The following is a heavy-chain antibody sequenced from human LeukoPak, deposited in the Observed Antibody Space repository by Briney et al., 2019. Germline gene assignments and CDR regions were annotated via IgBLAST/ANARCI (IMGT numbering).Heavy chain of an antibody. CDR3: ARDRQLHYFDY. J-gene: IGHJ4*02. V-gene: IGHV3-33*01. CDR1: GFTFSSYG. D-gene: IGHD2-2*01. Sequence: GGSLRLSCAASGFTFSSYGMRWVRQAPGKGLEWVAVIWYDGSNKYYADSVKGRFTISRDSSKNTLYLQMNSLRAEDTGVYYCARDRQLHYFDYWGQGTLVTVSS. CDR2: IWYDGSNK.